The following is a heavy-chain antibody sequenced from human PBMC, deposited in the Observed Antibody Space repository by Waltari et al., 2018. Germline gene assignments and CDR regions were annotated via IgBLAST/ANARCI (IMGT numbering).Heavy chain of an antibody. J-gene: IGHJ2*01. CDR2: IIPIVGTA. CDR1: GGTFSSYA. Sequence: QVQLVQSGAEVKKPGSSVKVSCKASGGTFSSYAISWVRQAPGQGLEWMGGIIPIVGTANYAQKFQGRVTITTDESTSTAYMELSSLRSEDTAVYYCARDGGIYCSSTSCYGSSWYFDLWGRGTLVTVSS. D-gene: IGHD2-2*01. V-gene: IGHV1-69*05. CDR3: ARDGGIYCSSTSCYGSSWYFDL.